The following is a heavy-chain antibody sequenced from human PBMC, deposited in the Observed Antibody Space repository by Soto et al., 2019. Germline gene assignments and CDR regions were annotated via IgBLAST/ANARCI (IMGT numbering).Heavy chain of an antibody. CDR3: AREREANDFWSGYYYFDY. V-gene: IGHV4-34*01. CDR1: GGSFSGYY. J-gene: IGHJ4*02. CDR2: INHSGST. Sequence: KPSETLSLTCAVYGGSFSGYYWSWIRQPPGKGLEWIGEINHSGSTNYNPSLKSRVTISVDTSKNQFSLKLSSVTAADTAVYYCAREREANDFWSGYYYFDYWGQGTLVTVSS. D-gene: IGHD3-3*01.